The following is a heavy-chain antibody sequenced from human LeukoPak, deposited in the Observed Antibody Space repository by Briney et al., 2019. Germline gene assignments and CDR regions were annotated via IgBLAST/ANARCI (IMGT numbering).Heavy chain of an antibody. D-gene: IGHD3-10*01. V-gene: IGHV3-48*01. CDR2: ISSSSSII. CDR3: ARGHDDLLLWFGSYGA. Sequence: GGSLRLSCAASGFTFSSYSMNWVRQAPGKGLEWVSYISSSSSIIYYADSVKGRFTISRDNAKNSLYLQMNSLRAEDTAVYYCARGHDDLLLWFGSYGAWGQGTLVTVSS. CDR1: GFTFSSYS. J-gene: IGHJ4*02.